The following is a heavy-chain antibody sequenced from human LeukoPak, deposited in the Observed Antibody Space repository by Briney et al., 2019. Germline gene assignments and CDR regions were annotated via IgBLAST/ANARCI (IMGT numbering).Heavy chain of an antibody. CDR2: VIPIYGTP. CDR3: ARDHWGIVENGYDYFYYDMDV. V-gene: IGHV1-69*05. CDR1: GGSFSTSG. D-gene: IGHD7-27*01. Sequence: SVKVSYKASGGSFSTSGFSWVRQAPGQGLEWMGGVIPIYGTPSYAQKFQGRVTITTDESTSTAYMELSSLRSEDTAVYYCARDHWGIVENGYDYFYYDMDVWGQGTTVTVSS. J-gene: IGHJ6*02.